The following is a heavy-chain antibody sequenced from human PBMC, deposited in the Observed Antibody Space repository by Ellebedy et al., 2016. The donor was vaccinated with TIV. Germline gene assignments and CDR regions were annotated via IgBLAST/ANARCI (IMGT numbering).Heavy chain of an antibody. V-gene: IGHV4-39*07. CDR3: ARVHCSITTCDYYYMDV. CDR2: IFHSGTT. J-gene: IGHJ6*03. CDR1: GGSISRSSHY. Sequence: GSLRLXXPVSGGSISRSSHYWGWFRQPPGKGLEWIGSIFHSGTTYYNPSLKSRVTMSVVTSKNQISLRLNSVTAADTAVYYCARVHCSITTCDYYYMDVWGKGTTVTVSS. D-gene: IGHD1-1*01.